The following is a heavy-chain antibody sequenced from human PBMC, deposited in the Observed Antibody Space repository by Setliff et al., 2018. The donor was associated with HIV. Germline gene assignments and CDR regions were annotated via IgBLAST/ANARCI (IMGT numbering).Heavy chain of an antibody. CDR1: GGSISSTSHY. D-gene: IGHD3-22*01. CDR3: ARDDYYYDSSGYYPTFDY. CDR2: IYYSGST. J-gene: IGHJ4*02. Sequence: ETLSLTCIVSGGSISSTSHYWGWVRQPPGKGLEWIGTIYYSGSTYYNPSLKSRVTISVDTSKNQFSLKLSSVTAADTAVYYCARDDYYYDSSGYYPTFDYWGQGTLVTVSS. V-gene: IGHV4-39*07.